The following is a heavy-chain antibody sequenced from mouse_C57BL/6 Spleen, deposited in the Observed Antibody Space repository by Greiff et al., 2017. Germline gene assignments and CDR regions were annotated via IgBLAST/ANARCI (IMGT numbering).Heavy chain of an antibody. J-gene: IGHJ4*01. CDR3: ARGGSYYSYYAMDY. CDR2: ISNGGGST. D-gene: IGHD2-12*01. Sequence: VQVVESGGGLVQPGGSLKLSCAASGFTFSDYYMYWVRQTPEKRLEWVAYISNGGGSTYYPDTVKGRFTISRDNAKNTLYLQMSRLKSEDTAMYDCARGGSYYSYYAMDYWGQGTSVTVSS. V-gene: IGHV5-12*01. CDR1: GFTFSDYY.